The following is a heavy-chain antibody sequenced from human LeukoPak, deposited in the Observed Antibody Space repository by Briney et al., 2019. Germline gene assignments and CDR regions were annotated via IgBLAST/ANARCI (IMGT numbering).Heavy chain of an antibody. Sequence: ASVKVSCKASGYTFTSYDINWVRQATGQGLEWMGWMNPNSGNTGYAQKFQGRVTMTRNTSISTAYMELSRLRSDDTAVYYCARELVTTYYYGSGRPKGTIDYWGQGTLVTVSS. CDR1: GYTFTSYD. D-gene: IGHD3-10*01. J-gene: IGHJ4*02. CDR2: MNPNSGNT. CDR3: ARELVTTYYYGSGRPKGTIDY. V-gene: IGHV1-8*01.